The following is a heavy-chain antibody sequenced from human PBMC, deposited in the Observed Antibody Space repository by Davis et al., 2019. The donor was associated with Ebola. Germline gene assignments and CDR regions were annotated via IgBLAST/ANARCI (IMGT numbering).Heavy chain of an antibody. CDR1: GGSISSGGYY. CDR2: IYYSGST. V-gene: IGHV4-61*08. Sequence: PSETLSLTCTVSGGSISSGGYYWSWIRQHPGKGLEWIGYIYYSGSTNYNPSLKSRVTISVDTSKNQFSLKLSSVTAADTAVYYCARRAGYSSSSPYYYYYMDVWGKGTTVTVSS. CDR3: ARRAGYSSSSPYYYYYMDV. D-gene: IGHD6-6*01. J-gene: IGHJ6*03.